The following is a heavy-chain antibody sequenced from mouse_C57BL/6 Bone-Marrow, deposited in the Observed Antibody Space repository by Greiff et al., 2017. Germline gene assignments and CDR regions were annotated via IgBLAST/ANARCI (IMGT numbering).Heavy chain of an antibody. D-gene: IGHD1-1*01. V-gene: IGHV1-64*01. Sequence: VQLQQPGAELVKPGASVKLSCKASGYTFTSYWMHWVKQRPGQGLEWIGMIHPNSGSTNYNEKFKSKATLTVDKSSSTAYMQLSSLTSEDSAVYYCARFNYYGSSFPTWFAYWGQGTLVTVSA. J-gene: IGHJ3*01. CDR1: GYTFTSYW. CDR2: IHPNSGST. CDR3: ARFNYYGSSFPTWFAY.